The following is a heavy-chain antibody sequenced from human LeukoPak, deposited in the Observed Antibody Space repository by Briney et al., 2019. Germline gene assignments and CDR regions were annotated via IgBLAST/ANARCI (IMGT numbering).Heavy chain of an antibody. CDR2: ISWNSGSI. J-gene: IGHJ6*04. V-gene: IGHV3-9*01. D-gene: IGHD3-10*01. CDR3: ARDFQVWFGEAYGMDV. CDR1: GFTFDDYA. Sequence: GRSLRLSCAASGFTFDDYAMHWVRQAPGKGLEWVSGISWNSGSIGYADSVKGRFTISRDNAKNSLYLQMNSLRAEDTAVYYCARDFQVWFGEAYGMDVWGKGTTVTVSS.